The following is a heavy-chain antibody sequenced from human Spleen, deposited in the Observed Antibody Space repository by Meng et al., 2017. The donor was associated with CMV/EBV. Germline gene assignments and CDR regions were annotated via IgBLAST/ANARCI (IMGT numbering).Heavy chain of an antibody. CDR2: ISGSGGST. D-gene: IGHD4-17*01. J-gene: IGHJ6*02. Sequence: GESLKISCAASGFSFSSYGMSWVRQAPGKGLEWVSVISGSGGSTYYADSVKGRFTISRDNAKNSLYLQMNSLRAEDTAVYYCAREVKAVTSYYYYGMDVWGQGTTVTVSS. CDR3: AREVKAVTSYYYYGMDV. CDR1: GFSFSSYG. V-gene: IGHV3-21*04.